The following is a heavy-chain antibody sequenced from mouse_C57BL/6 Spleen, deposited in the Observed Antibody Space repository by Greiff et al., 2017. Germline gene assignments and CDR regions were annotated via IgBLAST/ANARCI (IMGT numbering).Heavy chain of an antibody. D-gene: IGHD2-4*01. J-gene: IGHJ3*01. Sequence: QVQLQQPGAELVRPGSSVKLSCKASGYTFTSYWMDWVKQRPGQGLEWIVNIYPSDSETHYNQKFKDKATLTVDKSSSTAYMQLSSLTSEDSAVYYCARNYDYGWFAYWGQGTLVTVSA. CDR3: ARNYDYGWFAY. CDR2: IYPSDSET. V-gene: IGHV1-61*01. CDR1: GYTFTSYW.